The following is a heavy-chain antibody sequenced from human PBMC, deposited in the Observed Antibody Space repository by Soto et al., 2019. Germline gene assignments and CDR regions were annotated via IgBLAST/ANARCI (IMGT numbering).Heavy chain of an antibody. V-gene: IGHV4-4*02. Sequence: QVQLQESGPGLVKPSGTLSLTCGVFGGSISNSNWWTWVRQPPGKGLEWIGEIYHTGSTNYNSSLMSRVTISVDKPNNQFSLKLSSVTAADTAVYYCAHRPIVGAAIWGQGTLVTVSS. CDR3: AHRPIVGAAI. CDR2: IYHTGST. J-gene: IGHJ4*02. CDR1: GGSISNSNW. D-gene: IGHD1-26*01.